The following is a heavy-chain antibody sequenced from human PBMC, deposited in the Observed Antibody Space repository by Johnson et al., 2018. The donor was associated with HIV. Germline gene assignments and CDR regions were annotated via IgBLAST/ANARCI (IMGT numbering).Heavy chain of an antibody. CDR2: ISYDGSNK. Sequence: QVQLVESGGGVVQPGRSLRLSCAASGFTFSTYAMHWVRQAPGKGLEWVALISYDGSNKYYADSVKGRLTISRDNSKNTLYLQMNSLRAEDTAVYFCAKYDRFAFDAWGQGTMVTVSS. D-gene: IGHD3-16*01. CDR3: AKYDRFAFDA. CDR1: GFTFSTYA. J-gene: IGHJ3*01. V-gene: IGHV3-30-3*01.